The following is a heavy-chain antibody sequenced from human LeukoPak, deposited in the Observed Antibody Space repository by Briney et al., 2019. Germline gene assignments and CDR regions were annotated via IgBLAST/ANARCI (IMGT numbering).Heavy chain of an antibody. J-gene: IGHJ4*02. V-gene: IGHV3-23*01. CDR2: ISGGDNNT. CDR3: ASGLY. D-gene: IGHD2-15*01. CDR1: GFTFNSYA. Sequence: GGSLRLSCAASGFTFNSYAMSWVRQAPGKGLEWVSTISGGDNNTYYADSVKGRFTISRDNAKNSLYLQINSLRAEDTAVYYCASGLYWGQGTLVTVSS.